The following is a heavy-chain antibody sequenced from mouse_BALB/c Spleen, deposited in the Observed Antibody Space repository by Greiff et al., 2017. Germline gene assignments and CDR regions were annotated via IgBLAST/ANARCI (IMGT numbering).Heavy chain of an antibody. D-gene: IGHD2-1*01. V-gene: IGHV5-4*02. J-gene: IGHJ3*01. CDR2: ISEGGSYT. Sequence: EVQLVESGGGLVKPGGSLKLSCAASGFTFSDYYMYWVRQTPEKRLEWVATISEGGSYTYYPDSVKGRFTISRDNAKNNLYLQMSSLKSEDTAMYYCARDGNFAYWGQGTLVTVSA. CDR1: GFTFSDYY. CDR3: ARDGNFAY.